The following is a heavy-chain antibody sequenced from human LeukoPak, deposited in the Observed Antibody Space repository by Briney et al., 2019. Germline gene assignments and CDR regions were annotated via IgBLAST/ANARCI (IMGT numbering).Heavy chain of an antibody. CDR1: GYTFTGYY. D-gene: IGHD6-19*01. V-gene: IGHV1-2*02. CDR3: ARDIRDYSSGWYRVYYYYGMDV. Sequence: ASVKVSCKASGYTFTGYYIHWVRQAPGQGLEWMGWINPNSGGTNYAQKFQGRVTLTRDTSISTAYMELSRLRSEDTAVYYCARDIRDYSSGWYRVYYYYGMDVWGQGTTVTVSS. J-gene: IGHJ6*02. CDR2: INPNSGGT.